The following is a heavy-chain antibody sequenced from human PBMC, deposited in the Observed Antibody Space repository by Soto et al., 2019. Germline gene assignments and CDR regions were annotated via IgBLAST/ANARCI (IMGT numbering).Heavy chain of an antibody. CDR1: GFTFSSYG. V-gene: IGHV3-33*01. CDR3: ARVASVKIGYFDY. J-gene: IGHJ4*02. CDR2: IWYDGSNK. Sequence: QVQLVESGGGVVQPGRSLRLSCAASGFTFSSYGMHWVRQAPGKGLEWVAVIWYDGSNKYYADSVKGRFTISRDNSKNRLYLQMNSLRAEDTAVYYCARVASVKIGYFDYWGQGTLVTVSS.